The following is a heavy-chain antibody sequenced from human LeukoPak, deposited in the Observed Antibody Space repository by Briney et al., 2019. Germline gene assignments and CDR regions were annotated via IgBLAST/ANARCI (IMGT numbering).Heavy chain of an antibody. CDR2: IRSKANSYAT. D-gene: IGHD3-10*01. Sequence: PGGSLRLSCAASGFTFSGSTLNWVRQASGKGLEWVGRIRSKANSYATASAASVEGRFTISRDDSKNTAYLQMNSLKTEDTAVYYCTRSGTDNYYYGMDVWGQGTTVTVSS. CDR3: TRSGTDNYYYGMDV. CDR1: GFTFSGST. J-gene: IGHJ6*02. V-gene: IGHV3-73*01.